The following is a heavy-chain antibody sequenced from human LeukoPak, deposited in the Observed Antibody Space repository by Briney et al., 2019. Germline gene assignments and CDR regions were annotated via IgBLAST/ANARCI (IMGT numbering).Heavy chain of an antibody. CDR3: AIVGSWGLNYYYCYMDV. D-gene: IGHD2-15*01. V-gene: IGHV4-4*07. CDR1: GGSISSYY. J-gene: IGHJ6*03. CDR2: IYTSRST. Sequence: SETLSLTCTVSGGSISSYYWSWIRQPAGKGLEWIGRIYTSRSTNYNPSLKSRVTMSVDTSKNQFSLKLSSVTAADTAVYYCAIVGSWGLNYYYCYMDVWGKGTTVTVSS.